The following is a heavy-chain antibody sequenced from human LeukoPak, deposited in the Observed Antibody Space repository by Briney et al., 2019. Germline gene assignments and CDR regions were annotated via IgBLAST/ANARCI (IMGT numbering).Heavy chain of an antibody. D-gene: IGHD6-13*01. CDR2: IYYSGST. V-gene: IGHV4-31*03. Sequence: PSQTLSLTCTVSGGSISSGGYYWSWIRQHPGKGLEWIGYIYYSGSTYYNPSLKSRVTISVDTSKNQFSLKLSSVTAADTAVYYCARGPDSSSWSLSYYYGMDVWGQGTTVTVSS. CDR3: ARGPDSSSWSLSYYYGMDV. CDR1: GGSISSGGYY. J-gene: IGHJ6*02.